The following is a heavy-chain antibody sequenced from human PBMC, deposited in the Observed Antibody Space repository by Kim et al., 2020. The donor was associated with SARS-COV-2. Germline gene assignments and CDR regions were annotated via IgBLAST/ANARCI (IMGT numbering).Heavy chain of an antibody. Sequence: GGFLRLSCTASGFTFGDYAMSWVRQAPGKGLEWVGFIRSKAYGGTTEYAASVKGRFTISRDDSKSIAYLQMNSLKTEDTAVYYCTRDDFWSGYLRFWGQGPLVTVSS. D-gene: IGHD3-3*01. CDR2: IRSKAYGGTT. CDR3: TRDDFWSGYLRF. V-gene: IGHV3-49*04. J-gene: IGHJ4*02. CDR1: GFTFGDYA.